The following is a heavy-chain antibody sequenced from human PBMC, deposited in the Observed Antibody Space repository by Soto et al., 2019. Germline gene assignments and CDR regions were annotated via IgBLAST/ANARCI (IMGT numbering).Heavy chain of an antibody. CDR1: GGSISGYY. J-gene: IGHJ4*02. CDR2: IYYSGST. Sequence: PSETLSLTCTVSGGSISGYYWSWIRQPPGKGLEWIGYIYYSGSTNYNPSLKSRVTISVDTSKNQFSLKLSSVTAADTAVYYCARGGDGSSWYHFDYWGQGTLVTVSS. V-gene: IGHV4-59*01. CDR3: ARGGDGSSWYHFDY. D-gene: IGHD6-13*01.